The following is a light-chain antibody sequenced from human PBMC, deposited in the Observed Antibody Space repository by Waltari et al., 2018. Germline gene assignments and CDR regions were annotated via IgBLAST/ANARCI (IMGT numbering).Light chain of an antibody. CDR3: SSYISSDTLEL. V-gene: IGLV2-14*03. CDR2: DVS. J-gene: IGLJ2*01. CDR1: SSDIGNYNY. Sequence: HSALTQPASVSGSPGQSITISCTGRSSDIGNYNYVSWYQQHPGKAPKLMIFDVSNRPSGVSNRFSDSKSGNTASLTISGLQAEDEADYYCSSYISSDTLELFGGGTSLTVL.